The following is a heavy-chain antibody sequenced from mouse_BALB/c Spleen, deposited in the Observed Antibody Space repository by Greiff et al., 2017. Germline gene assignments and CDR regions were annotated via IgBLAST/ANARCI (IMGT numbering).Heavy chain of an antibody. CDR3: ARKGYGNCDY. Sequence: VQLQQSGAELVRPGSSVKISCKASGYAFSSYWMNWVKQRPGQGLEWIGQIYPGDGDTNYNGKFKGKATLTADKSSSTAYMQLSSLTSEDSAVYFCARKGYGNCDYWGQGTTLTVSS. CDR1: GYAFSSYW. CDR2: IYPGDGDT. V-gene: IGHV1-80*01. J-gene: IGHJ2*01. D-gene: IGHD2-10*02.